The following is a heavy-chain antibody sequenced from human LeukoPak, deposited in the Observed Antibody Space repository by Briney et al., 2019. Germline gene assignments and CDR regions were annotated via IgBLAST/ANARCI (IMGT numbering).Heavy chain of an antibody. D-gene: IGHD3-22*01. CDR1: GFTFDEYA. CDR3: AKDFGYYDSSGYSVGAFDI. Sequence: GGSLRLSCAASGFTFDEYAMHWVRQAPGKGLEWVSGISWNSGSIGYADSVKGRFTISRDNAKNSLYLQMNSLRAEDTALYYCAKDFGYYDSSGYSVGAFDIWGQGTMVTVSS. V-gene: IGHV3-9*01. J-gene: IGHJ3*02. CDR2: ISWNSGSI.